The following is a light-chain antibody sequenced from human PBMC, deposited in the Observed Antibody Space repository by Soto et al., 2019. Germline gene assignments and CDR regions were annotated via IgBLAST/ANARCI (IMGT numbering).Light chain of an antibody. V-gene: IGKV3-20*01. J-gene: IGKJ1*01. Sequence: ELVMTHSPATLSLSPWERGTLSCRASQSVDSTYLTWYQQKPGQAPRLLIYGASGRATGIPDRFSGSGSGTDFTLTISRLEPEDVAVYFCQYYDSFRTFGQGTKVDIK. CDR1: QSVDSTY. CDR3: QYYDSFRT. CDR2: GAS.